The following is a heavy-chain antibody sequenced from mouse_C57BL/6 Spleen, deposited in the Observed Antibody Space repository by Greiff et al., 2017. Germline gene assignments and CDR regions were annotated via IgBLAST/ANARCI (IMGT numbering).Heavy chain of an antibody. J-gene: IGHJ2*01. Sequence: QVQLQQSGPELVKPGASVKISCKASGYAFSSSWMNWVKQRPGKGLEWIGRIYPGDGDTNYNGKFKGKATLTADKSSSTAYMQLSSLTSEDSAVYFCARQGVVEYFDYWGQGTTLTVSS. CDR3: ARQGVVEYFDY. D-gene: IGHD1-1*01. CDR2: IYPGDGDT. CDR1: GYAFSSSW. V-gene: IGHV1-82*01.